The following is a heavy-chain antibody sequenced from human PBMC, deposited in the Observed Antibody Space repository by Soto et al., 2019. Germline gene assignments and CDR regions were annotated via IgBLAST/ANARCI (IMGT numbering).Heavy chain of an antibody. D-gene: IGHD2-15*01. CDR3: AGGGFYYYMDV. J-gene: IGHJ6*03. CDR2: ISSGSSTI. Sequence: GGSLRLSCAASGFTFSSYAMGWVRQAPGKGLEWVSYISSGSSTIYYADSVKGRFTISRDNAKNSLYLQMYSLRAEDTAVYYCAGGGFYYYMDVWGKGTTVTVSS. V-gene: IGHV3-48*01. CDR1: GFTFSSYA.